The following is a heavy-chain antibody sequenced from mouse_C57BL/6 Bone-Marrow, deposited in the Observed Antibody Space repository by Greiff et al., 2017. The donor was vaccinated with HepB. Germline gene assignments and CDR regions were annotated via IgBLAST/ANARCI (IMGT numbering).Heavy chain of an antibody. Sequence: EVQLQQSGPVLVKPGASVKMSCKASGYTFTDYYMNWVKQSHGKSLEWIGVINPYNGGTSYNQKFKGKATLTVDTSSSTAYMELNSLTSEDSAVYYCARIVATVADWYFDVWGTGTTVTVSS. V-gene: IGHV1-19*01. J-gene: IGHJ1*03. CDR3: ARIVATVADWYFDV. D-gene: IGHD1-1*01. CDR2: INPYNGGT. CDR1: GYTFTDYY.